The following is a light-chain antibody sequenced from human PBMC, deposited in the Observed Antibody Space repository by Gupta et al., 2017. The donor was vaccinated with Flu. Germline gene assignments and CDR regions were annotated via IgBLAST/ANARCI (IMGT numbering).Light chain of an antibody. V-gene: IGKV3-20*01. Sequence: EITTISCRASQSVSSSYLAWYQQKPGQAPRLLIYGASSRATGIPDRFSGSESGTDFTLTISRLEPEDFAVYYCQQYGSSPFTFGPGTTVDIK. CDR1: QSVSSSY. CDR3: QQYGSSPFT. CDR2: GAS. J-gene: IGKJ3*01.